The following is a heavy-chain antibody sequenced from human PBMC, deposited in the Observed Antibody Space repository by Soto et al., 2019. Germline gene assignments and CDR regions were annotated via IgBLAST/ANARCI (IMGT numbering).Heavy chain of an antibody. J-gene: IGHJ4*02. D-gene: IGHD3-22*01. CDR3: ARVEYYDSSAPFDY. CDR1: GFTFSSYA. CDR2: ISYDGSNK. Sequence: VGSLRLSCAASGFTFSSYAMHWVRQAPGKGLEWVAVISYDGSNKYYADSVKGRFTISRDNSKNTLYLQMNSLRAEDTAVYYCARVEYYDSSAPFDYWGQGTLVTVSS. V-gene: IGHV3-30-3*01.